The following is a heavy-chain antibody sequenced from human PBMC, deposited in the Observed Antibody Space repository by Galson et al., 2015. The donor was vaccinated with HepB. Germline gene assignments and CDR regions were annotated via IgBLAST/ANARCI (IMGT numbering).Heavy chain of an antibody. CDR3: ARVKQELVREGETGYHGLDV. J-gene: IGHJ6*02. CDR1: GFTFNDYY. Sequence: SLRLSCATSGFTFNDYYMSWICQAPGKGLEWVSYISSSGNLIYYADSVKGRFTISRDNAKNSLFLEINSLKAEDTAVYYCARVKQELVREGETGYHGLDVWGQGTTVTVAS. V-gene: IGHV3-11*01. CDR2: ISSSGNLI. D-gene: IGHD6-13*01.